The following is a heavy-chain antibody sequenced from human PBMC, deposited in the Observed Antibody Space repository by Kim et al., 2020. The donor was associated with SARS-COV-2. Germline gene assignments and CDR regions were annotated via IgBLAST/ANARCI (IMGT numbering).Heavy chain of an antibody. CDR1: GLTFSGSA. CDR2: ITSNGNSYAT. J-gene: IGHJ4*02. V-gene: IGHV3-73*01. CDR3: TRTKYDSGSYYPDY. D-gene: IGHD3-22*01. Sequence: GGSLRLSCAASGLTFSGSAMHWVRQASGKGLEWVGRITSNGNSYATAYAASVKGMFTISRDDSKDTAFLEMNSLKTEDTAVYYCTRTKYDSGSYYPDYWGQGTLVTVSS.